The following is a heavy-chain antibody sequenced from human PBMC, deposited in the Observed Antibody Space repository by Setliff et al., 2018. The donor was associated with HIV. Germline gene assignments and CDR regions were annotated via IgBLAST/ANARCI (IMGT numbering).Heavy chain of an antibody. CDR3: ARWMVVPRDSYYNYYYMDV. J-gene: IGHJ6*03. V-gene: IGHV4-39*01. CDR1: GASFSGRNQY. Sequence: SETLSLTCTVSGASFSGRNQYWGWIRQPPGKGLEWIGSIYYSGSTYYNPSLKSRVTISVDTSKNQFSLKLSSVTAADTAVYYCARWMVVPRDSYYNYYYMDVWGKGTTVTVSS. CDR2: IYYSGST. D-gene: IGHD3-22*01.